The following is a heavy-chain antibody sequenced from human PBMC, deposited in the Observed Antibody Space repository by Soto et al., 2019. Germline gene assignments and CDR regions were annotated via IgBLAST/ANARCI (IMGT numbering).Heavy chain of an antibody. J-gene: IGHJ4*02. V-gene: IGHV4-30-4*01. D-gene: IGHD3-22*01. CDR3: ARVAMERYYDSSGYYCDY. CDR1: GGSISSGDYY. Sequence: QVQLQESGPGLVKPSQTLSLTCTVSGGSISSGDYYWSWIRQPPGKGLEWIGYIYYSGSTYYNPSLKSRVTISVDTSKNQFSLKLSSVTAADTAVYYCARVAMERYYDSSGYYCDYWGQGTLVTVSS. CDR2: IYYSGST.